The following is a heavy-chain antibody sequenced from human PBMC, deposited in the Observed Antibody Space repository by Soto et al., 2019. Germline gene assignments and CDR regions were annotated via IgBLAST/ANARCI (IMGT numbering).Heavy chain of an antibody. CDR2: IYSSGST. D-gene: IGHD3-16*01. CDR1: GGSISSGGYY. Sequence: QVQLQESGPGLVKPSQTLSLTCTVSGGSISSGGYYWSWIRQHPGKGLEWIGYIYSSGSTYYNPSLKRRGTISVDTSKTQFYLKLSSVTAAVTAVYYCARGPIIVAGECWFDPWGQGTLVTVSS. V-gene: IGHV4-31*03. CDR3: ARGPIIVAGECWFDP. J-gene: IGHJ5*02.